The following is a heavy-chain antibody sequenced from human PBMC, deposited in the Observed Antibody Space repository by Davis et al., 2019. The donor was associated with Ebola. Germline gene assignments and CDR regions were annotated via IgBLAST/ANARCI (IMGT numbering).Heavy chain of an antibody. CDR2: ISGTRGST. V-gene: IGHV3-23*01. Sequence: GESLKISCAASGFTFSSYGMSWVRQAPGKGLEWVSAISGTRGSTHYADSVKGRFTISRDNAKNLLYLQMNSLRAEDTAVYYCAREASMVVDWGQGTLVTVSS. J-gene: IGHJ4*02. CDR1: GFTFSSYG. D-gene: IGHD3-10*01. CDR3: AREASMVVD.